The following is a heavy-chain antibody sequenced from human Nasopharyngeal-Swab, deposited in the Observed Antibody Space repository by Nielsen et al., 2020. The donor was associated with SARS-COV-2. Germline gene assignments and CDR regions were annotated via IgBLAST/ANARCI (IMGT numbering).Heavy chain of an antibody. J-gene: IGHJ4*02. CDR1: GFTFSSYS. CDR3: AKDISRYGSGSYFDY. V-gene: IGHV3-9*01. Sequence: SLKISCAASGFTFSSYSMHWVRQAPGKGLEWVSGISWNSGSIGYADSVKGRFTISRDNAKNSLYLQMNSLRAEDTALYYCAKDISRYGSGSYFDYWGQGTLVTVSS. CDR2: ISWNSGSI. D-gene: IGHD3-10*01.